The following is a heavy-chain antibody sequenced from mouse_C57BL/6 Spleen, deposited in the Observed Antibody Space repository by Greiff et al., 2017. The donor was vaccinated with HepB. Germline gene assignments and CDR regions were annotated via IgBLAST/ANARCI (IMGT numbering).Heavy chain of an antibody. CDR3: ARAYDPHWYFDV. CDR2: IYPSDSET. Sequence: QVQLQQPGAELVRPGSSVKLSCKASGYTFTSYWMDWVKQRPGQGLEWIGNIYPSDSETHYNQKFKDKATLTVDKSSSTAYMQLSSLTSEDSAVYYCARAYDPHWYFDVWGTGTTVTVSS. CDR1: GYTFTSYW. D-gene: IGHD2-3*01. V-gene: IGHV1-61*01. J-gene: IGHJ1*03.